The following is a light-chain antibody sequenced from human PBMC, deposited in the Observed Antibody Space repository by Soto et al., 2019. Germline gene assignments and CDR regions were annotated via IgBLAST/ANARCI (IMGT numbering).Light chain of an antibody. Sequence: IVMTQSPLSLPVTPGEPASISCRSSQNLLHSDGFNYLDWYLQKPGQSPQLLIFLGSYRASGVPERFSGSGSGTDFALRISRVEAEDVGVYYCMQAIQTRTFGPGTKVEIK. J-gene: IGKJ1*01. CDR3: MQAIQTRT. CDR1: QNLLHSDGFNY. V-gene: IGKV2-28*01. CDR2: LGS.